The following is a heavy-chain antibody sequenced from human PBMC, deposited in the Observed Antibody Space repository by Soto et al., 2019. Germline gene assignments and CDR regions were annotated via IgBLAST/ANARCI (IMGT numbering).Heavy chain of an antibody. J-gene: IGHJ6*02. CDR1: GGSFSTYY. Sequence: SETLSLTCVVSGGSFSTYYYNWIRQSPGKGLEWIGEINHSGNNNYSPSLKSRVAMSLDTSTSTVYMELSSLRSEDTAVYYCARERGMKNYYYYGMDVWGQGTTVTVSS. D-gene: IGHD1-1*01. CDR2: INHSGNN. V-gene: IGHV4-34*10. CDR3: ARERGMKNYYYYGMDV.